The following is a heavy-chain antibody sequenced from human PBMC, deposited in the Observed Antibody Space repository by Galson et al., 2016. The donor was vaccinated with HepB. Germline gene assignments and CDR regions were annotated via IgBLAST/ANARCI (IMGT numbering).Heavy chain of an antibody. CDR1: GFTFRNFW. J-gene: IGHJ6*02. D-gene: IGHD1-1*01. V-gene: IGHV3-7*01. CDR3: TNSGDYHFYGLGV. Sequence: SLRLSCAASGFTFRNFWMSWVRQDPGKGLEWVANIKQGGSQTYYVDSVKGRFTISRDNARNSVSLQMNSLRAEDTAVYYCTNSGDYHFYGLGVWGQGTTVTVSS. CDR2: IKQGGSQT.